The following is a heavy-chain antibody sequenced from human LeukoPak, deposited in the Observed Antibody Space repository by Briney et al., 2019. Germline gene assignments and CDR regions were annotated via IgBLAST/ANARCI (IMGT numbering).Heavy chain of an antibody. D-gene: IGHD4-17*01. CDR3: AMTTVTAWYFDY. J-gene: IGHJ4*02. V-gene: IGHV3-33*08. CDR2: IWCDGSNK. Sequence: GGSLRLSCAASGFTFSSYGMHWVRQAPGKGLEWVAVIWCDGSNKYYADSVKGRFTISRDNSKNTLYLQMNSLRAEDTAVYYCAMTTVTAWYFDYWGQGTLVTVSS. CDR1: GFTFSSYG.